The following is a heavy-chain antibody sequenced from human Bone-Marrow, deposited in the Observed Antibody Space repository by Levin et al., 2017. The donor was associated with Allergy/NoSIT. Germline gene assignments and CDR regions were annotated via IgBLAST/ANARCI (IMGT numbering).Heavy chain of an antibody. CDR2: INSDGSST. D-gene: IGHD6-13*01. V-gene: IGHV3-74*01. J-gene: IGHJ3*01. Sequence: GESLKISCAASGFTFSSYWMHWVRQAPGKGLVWVSRINSDGSSTSYADSVKGRFTISRDNAKNTLYLQMNSLRAEDTAVYYCARGGYSSSWYLSGGIGSWGQGTMVTVSS. CDR1: GFTFSSYW. CDR3: ARGGYSSSWYLSGGIGS.